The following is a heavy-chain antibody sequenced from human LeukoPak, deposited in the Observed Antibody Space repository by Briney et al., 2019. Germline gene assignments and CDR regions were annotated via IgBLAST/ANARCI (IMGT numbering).Heavy chain of an antibody. D-gene: IGHD3-16*02. V-gene: IGHV4-59*01. Sequence: PSETLSLTCTVSGGSISSYYWSWIRQPPGKGLEWIGYIYYSGSTNYNPSLKSRVTISVDTSKNQFSLKLSSVTAADTAVYYCARGGLYDYVWGSYRPDAFDIWGQGTMVTVSS. J-gene: IGHJ3*02. CDR3: ARGGLYDYVWGSYRPDAFDI. CDR1: GGSISSYY. CDR2: IYYSGST.